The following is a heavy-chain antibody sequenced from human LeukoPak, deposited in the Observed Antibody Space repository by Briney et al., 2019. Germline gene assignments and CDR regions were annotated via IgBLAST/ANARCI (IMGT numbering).Heavy chain of an antibody. J-gene: IGHJ2*01. Sequence: SETLSLTCTVSGGSISSYYWSWIRQPPGKGLEWIGYIYYSGSTNYNPSLKSRVTISVDTSKNQFSLKLSSVTAADTAVYYCARDQGSIATFDLWGRGTLVTVSS. CDR3: ARDQGSIATFDL. CDR1: GGSISSYY. D-gene: IGHD2-21*01. CDR2: IYYSGST. V-gene: IGHV4-59*01.